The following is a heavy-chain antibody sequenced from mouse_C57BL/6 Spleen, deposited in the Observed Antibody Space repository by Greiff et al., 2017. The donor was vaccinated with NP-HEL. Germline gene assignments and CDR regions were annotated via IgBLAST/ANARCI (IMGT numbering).Heavy chain of an antibody. V-gene: IGHV3-2*02. Sequence: EVKLMESGPGLVKPSQSLSLTCTVTGYSITSGYGWNWIRQFPGNKLEWMGYISYSGSTNYNPSLKSRIPITRDPSKNQFFLPLNSVTTEDTATYYCARTARIKYWGQGTTLSVSS. CDR1: GYSITSGYG. J-gene: IGHJ2*01. D-gene: IGHD1-2*01. CDR2: ISYSGST. CDR3: ARTARIKY.